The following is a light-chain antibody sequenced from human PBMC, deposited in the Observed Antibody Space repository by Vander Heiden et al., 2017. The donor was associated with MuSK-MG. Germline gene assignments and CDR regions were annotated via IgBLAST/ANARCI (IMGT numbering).Light chain of an antibody. J-gene: IGKJ1*01. CDR1: PSVGSNY. V-gene: IGKV3-20*01. Sequence: VLSQSPAPLSLSPGERATLSSTADPSVGSNYLAWYQQRPGQAPTLLIYGSSSRATDIPDRFSGSASGTDFTRTISRLEPEDFAVYYCNQYSIAPWTFGQGTKVEIK. CDR2: GSS. CDR3: NQYSIAPWT.